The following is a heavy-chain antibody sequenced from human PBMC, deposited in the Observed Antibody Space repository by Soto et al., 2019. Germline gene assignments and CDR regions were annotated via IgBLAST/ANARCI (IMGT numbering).Heavy chain of an antibody. CDR1: GGSISSSNW. V-gene: IGHV4-4*02. Sequence: QVQLQESGPGLVKPSGTLSLTCAVSGGSISSSNWWSWVRQPPGKGLEWIGEIYHSGSTNYNPSLESRVTISVDKSKHQFSLRLSAVTAADTAVYYCARASGSYYYGMDVWGQGTTVTVSS. CDR2: IYHSGST. CDR3: ARASGSYYYGMDV. J-gene: IGHJ6*02. D-gene: IGHD1-26*01.